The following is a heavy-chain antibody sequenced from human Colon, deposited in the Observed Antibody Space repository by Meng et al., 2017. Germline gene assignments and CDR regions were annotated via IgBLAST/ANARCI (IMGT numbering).Heavy chain of an antibody. CDR1: GGAFSVYS. V-gene: IGHV4-34*01. J-gene: IGHJ5*02. Sequence: LPRGVAELLKPAETLSLTCAVYGGAFSVYSWTWLRQPPGKGLEWIGEINHSGSTNYNPSLKSRVTISVDTSKNQFSLKLSSVTAADTAVYYCARIRPRLGGKTFDPWGQGTLVTVSS. CDR3: ARIRPRLGGKTFDP. D-gene: IGHD3-16*01. CDR2: INHSGST.